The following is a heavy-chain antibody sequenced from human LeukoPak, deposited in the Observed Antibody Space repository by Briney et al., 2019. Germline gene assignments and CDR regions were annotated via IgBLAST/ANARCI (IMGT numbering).Heavy chain of an antibody. CDR2: IYHSGST. J-gene: IGHJ1*01. CDR3: ATTFSGYISSWPEYFQH. D-gene: IGHD6-13*01. Sequence: SETLSLTCTVSGYSISSGYYWGWIRQPPGKGLEWIGSIYHSGSTYYNPSLKSRVTISVDTSKNQFSLRLSSVTAADTAVYYCATTFSGYISSWPEYFQHWGQGTLVTVSS. V-gene: IGHV4-38-2*02. CDR1: GYSISSGYY.